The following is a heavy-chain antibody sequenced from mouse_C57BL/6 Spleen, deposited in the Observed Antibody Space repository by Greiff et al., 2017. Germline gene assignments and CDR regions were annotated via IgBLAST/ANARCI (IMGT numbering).Heavy chain of an antibody. D-gene: IGHD1-1*01. J-gene: IGHJ4*01. CDR3: ARGVTTVVAPYYYAMDY. CDR2: IDPSDSYT. V-gene: IGHV1-69*01. Sequence: VQLQQPGAELVMPGASVKLSCKASGYTFTSYWMHWVKQRPGQGLEWIGEIDPSDSYTNYNQKFKGKSTLTVDKSSSTAYMQLSSQTSEDSAVYYCARGVTTVVAPYYYAMDYWGQGTSVTVSS. CDR1: GYTFTSYW.